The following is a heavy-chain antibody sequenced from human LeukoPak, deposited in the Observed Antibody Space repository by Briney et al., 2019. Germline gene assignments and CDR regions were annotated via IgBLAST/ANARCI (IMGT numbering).Heavy chain of an antibody. Sequence: SETLSLTCTVSGVSISSSSYYWGWIRQPPGKGLEWIGSIYYSGSTYYNPSLKSRVTISVDTSKNQFSLKLSSVTAADTAVYYCARAWYSSSYFDAFDIWGQGTMVTVSS. J-gene: IGHJ3*02. CDR3: ARAWYSSSYFDAFDI. CDR1: GVSISSSSYY. CDR2: IYYSGST. V-gene: IGHV4-39*07. D-gene: IGHD6-13*01.